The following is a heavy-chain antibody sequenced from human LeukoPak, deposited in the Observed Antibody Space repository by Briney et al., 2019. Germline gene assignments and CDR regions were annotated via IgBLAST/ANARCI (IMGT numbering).Heavy chain of an antibody. CDR1: GFTFDDYD. D-gene: IGHD1-26*01. J-gene: IGHJ3*01. Sequence: GGSLRLSCAASGFTFDDYDMHWVRQPTGKGLEWVAAIAIGGDTYYPASVKGRFTISRENAKNSFYLQMNSLRAGDTAVYYCARAHVGAGLAFDVWGQGTMVTVSS. CDR2: IAIGGDT. V-gene: IGHV3-13*01. CDR3: ARAHVGAGLAFDV.